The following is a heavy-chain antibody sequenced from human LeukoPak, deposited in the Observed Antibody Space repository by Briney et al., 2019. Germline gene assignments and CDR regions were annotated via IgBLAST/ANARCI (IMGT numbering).Heavy chain of an antibody. D-gene: IGHD3-10*01. CDR1: GFTFSSYW. V-gene: IGHV3-74*01. CDR3: ARAEWPSLLPQG. J-gene: IGHJ4*02. Sequence: GGSLRLSCAASGFTFSSYWMHWVRQAPGKXLVWVSRINSDGSSTSHADSVKGRFTISRDNAKNTLYLQMNSLRAEDTAVYYCARAEWPSLLPQGWGQGTLVTVSS. CDR2: INSDGSST.